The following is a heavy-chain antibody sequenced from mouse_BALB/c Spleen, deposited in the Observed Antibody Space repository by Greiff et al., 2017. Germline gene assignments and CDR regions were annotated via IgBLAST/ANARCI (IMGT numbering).Heavy chain of an antibody. V-gene: IGHV4-1*02. Sequence: EVKLLESGGGLVQPGGSLKLSCAASGFDFSRYWMSWVRQAPGKGLEWIGEINPDSSTINYTPSLKDKFIISRDNAKNTLYLQMSKVRSEDTALYYCARGHYDLYYYAMDYWGQGTSVTVSS. J-gene: IGHJ4*01. CDR1: GFDFSRYW. CDR3: ARGHYDLYYYAMDY. CDR2: INPDSSTI. D-gene: IGHD2-4*01.